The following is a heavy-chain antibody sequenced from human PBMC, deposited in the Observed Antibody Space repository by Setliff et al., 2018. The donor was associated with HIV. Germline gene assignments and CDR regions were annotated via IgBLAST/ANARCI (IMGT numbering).Heavy chain of an antibody. V-gene: IGHV4-59*01. Sequence: KPSETLSLTCTVSGGSITSYYWSWIRQPPGKGLEWIGYIYFTGSTNYNPSLKSRVTISVDTSKNQFSLKLSSVTAADTAVYYCARVKTYGDYPYYYYYMDVWGKGTTVTVSS. CDR1: GGSITSYY. J-gene: IGHJ6*03. CDR3: ARVKTYGDYPYYYYYMDV. D-gene: IGHD4-17*01. CDR2: IYFTGST.